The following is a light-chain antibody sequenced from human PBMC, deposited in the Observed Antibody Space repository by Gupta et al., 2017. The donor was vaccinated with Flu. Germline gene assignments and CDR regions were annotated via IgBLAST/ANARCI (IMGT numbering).Light chain of an antibody. CDR1: TGTVTDTYY. V-gene: IGLV7-43*01. CDR2: SAT. J-gene: IGLJ3*02. CDR3: LLYYPGMWV. Sequence: IVVTQEPSLPVTPGETVTPTCACNTGTVTDTYYPNWLQQKPGQERTALIYSATNKRTLTPARCSGSRLGGKAALTLSGVQPEDEADYYSLLYYPGMWVFGGGTKLTV.